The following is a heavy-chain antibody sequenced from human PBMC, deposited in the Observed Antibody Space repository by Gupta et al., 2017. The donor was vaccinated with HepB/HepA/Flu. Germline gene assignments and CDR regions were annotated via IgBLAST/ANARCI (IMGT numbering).Heavy chain of an antibody. CDR2: ISYSGRT. J-gene: IGHJ4*02. D-gene: IGHD7-27*01. CDR3: ARQVASNWGKSVDY. Sequence: QVQLQESGPGLVKPSETLSLTCTVSAGSTSSYFWSWIRQSPGKGLDWIGYISYSGRTNYNPSLNSRVTISVDTSKNQVSLKLRSVTAADTAVYYCARQVASNWGKSVDYWGQGSLVTVYS. CDR1: AGSTSSYF. V-gene: IGHV4-59*08.